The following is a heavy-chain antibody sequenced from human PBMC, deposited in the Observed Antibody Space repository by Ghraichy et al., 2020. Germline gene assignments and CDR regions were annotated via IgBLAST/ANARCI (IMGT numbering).Heavy chain of an antibody. D-gene: IGHD3-3*01. J-gene: IGHJ6*02. CDR2: IRGYYGNT. CDR1: GYTFTTYG. V-gene: IGHV1-18*04. Sequence: SVKVSCKASGYTFTTYGISWVRQAPGQGLEWMGWIRGYYGNTKSAQRLQGRVTLTTDTSTSTAYMELRSLRSDDTAVYYCARALYYDFSSGYYYGLDVWGQGTTVTVSS. CDR3: ARALYYDFSSGYYYGLDV.